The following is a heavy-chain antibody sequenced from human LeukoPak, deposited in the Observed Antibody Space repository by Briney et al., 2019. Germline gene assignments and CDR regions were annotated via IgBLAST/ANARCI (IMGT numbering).Heavy chain of an antibody. Sequence: GGSLRLSCAASGFTFSSYWMSWVRQAPGKGLEWVANIKQDGSEKYYVDSVKGRFTISRDNAKNSLYLQMNSLRAEDTAVYYCARASSSSPYYYYYMDVWGKGTTVTVSS. J-gene: IGHJ6*03. CDR2: IKQDGSEK. CDR3: ARASSSSPYYYYYMDV. CDR1: GFTFSSYW. D-gene: IGHD6-13*01. V-gene: IGHV3-7*01.